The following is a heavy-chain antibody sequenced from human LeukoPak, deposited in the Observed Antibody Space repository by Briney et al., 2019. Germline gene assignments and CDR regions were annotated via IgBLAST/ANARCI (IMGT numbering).Heavy chain of an antibody. D-gene: IGHD3-10*01. CDR2: IGAYNGNT. J-gene: IGHJ6*03. Sequence: RASVKVSCKASGYTFTSYGISWVRQAPGQGLEWMGWIGAYNGNTNYAQKLQGRVTMTTDTSTSTAYMELRSLRSDDTAVYYCARGPYYGSGSWYNYYMDVWGKGTTVTVSS. CDR1: GYTFTSYG. CDR3: ARGPYYGSGSWYNYYMDV. V-gene: IGHV1-18*01.